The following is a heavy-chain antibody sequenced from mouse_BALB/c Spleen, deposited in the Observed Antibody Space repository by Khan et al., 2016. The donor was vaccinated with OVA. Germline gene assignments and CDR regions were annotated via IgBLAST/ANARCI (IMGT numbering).Heavy chain of an antibody. D-gene: IGHD2-2*01. CDR3: ARFGYYDAMDY. V-gene: IGHV2-6-7*01. J-gene: IGHJ4*01. Sequence: QVQLKQSGPGLVAPSQSLSITCTVSGFSLTDYGVNWVRQPPGKGLVWLGMIWGDGSTDYNSALKSRLSISKDNSKSQVFLKMNSLQTDDTARYYCARFGYYDAMDYWGQGTSVTVSS. CDR1: GFSLTDYG. CDR2: IWGDGST.